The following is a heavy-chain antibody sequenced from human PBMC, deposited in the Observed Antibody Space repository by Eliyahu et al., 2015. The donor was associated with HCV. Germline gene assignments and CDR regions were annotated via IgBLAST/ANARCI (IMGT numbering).Heavy chain of an antibody. Sequence: QLQLQESGPGLVKPSETLSLTCSVSGGSIITSSYYWGWIRQAPGKGPEWIGSLLLYWGHQLHPSLESRLTMSVDTSKNQFSLKLRTVTATDTAVYYCARHLFSTAWYYDYWGQGHLVTVSS. J-gene: IGHJ4*02. CDR2: LLLYWGH. V-gene: IGHV4-39*01. D-gene: IGHD1-7*01. CDR3: ARHLFSTAWYYDY. CDR1: GGSIITSSYY.